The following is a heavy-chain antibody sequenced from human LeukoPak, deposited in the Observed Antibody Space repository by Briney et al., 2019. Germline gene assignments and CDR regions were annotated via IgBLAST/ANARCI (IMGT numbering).Heavy chain of an antibody. Sequence: PSETLSLTCTVSGGSISSGGYYWSWIRQHPGKGLEWIGYIYYSGSTYYNPSLKSRVTISVDTSKNQFSLKLSSVTAADTAVYYCARDRARPLAAAKIVYNWFDPWGQGTLVTVSS. CDR3: ARDRARPLAAAKIVYNWFDP. J-gene: IGHJ5*02. D-gene: IGHD6-13*01. CDR2: IYYSGST. CDR1: GGSISSGGYY. V-gene: IGHV4-31*03.